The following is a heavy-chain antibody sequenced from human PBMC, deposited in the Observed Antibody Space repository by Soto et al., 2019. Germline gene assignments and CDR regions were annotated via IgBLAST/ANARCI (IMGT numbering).Heavy chain of an antibody. CDR3: ATGGSGYFTY. CDR2: IKRDGSYT. D-gene: IGHD3-22*01. V-gene: IGHV3-74*01. Sequence: EVQLVESGGGLVQPGGSLRLSCAASGFTFNTYWMQWVRQAPGKGLVWVSRIKRDGSYTNYAASVRGRFTVSRDNAKNTLFLQMNSLGAEDTAVYYCATGGSGYFTYWGQGTLVTVSS. J-gene: IGHJ4*02. CDR1: GFTFNTYW.